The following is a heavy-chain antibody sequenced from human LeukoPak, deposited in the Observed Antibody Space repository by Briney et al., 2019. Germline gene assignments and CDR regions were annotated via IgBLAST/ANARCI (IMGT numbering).Heavy chain of an antibody. CDR1: GFTFSSYS. V-gene: IGHV3-48*01. Sequence: GGSLRLSCAASGFTFSSYSMNWVRQAPGKGLEWVSYISSSSSTIYYADSVKGRFTISRDNAKNSLYLQMNSLRAEDTAVYYCAKAIENYYDFWSGYRYNWFDPWGQGTLVTVSS. CDR3: AKAIENYYDFWSGYRYNWFDP. J-gene: IGHJ5*02. D-gene: IGHD3-3*01. CDR2: ISSSSSTI.